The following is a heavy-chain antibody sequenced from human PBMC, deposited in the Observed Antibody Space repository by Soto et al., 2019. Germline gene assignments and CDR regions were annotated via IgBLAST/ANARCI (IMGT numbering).Heavy chain of an antibody. CDR3: AGHSGTVTTTPLDF. Sequence: QVQLQESGPGLVKPSGTLSLTCAVSRVSISSSIWWRRVRRTPGKGLKWIGENFHSGRTNYNPSLESQVTISVNNSTNQFSLNLGSVTAADPAVYFCAGHSGTVTTTPLDFWGQGTLVTVSS. CDR2: NFHSGRT. D-gene: IGHD4-17*01. V-gene: IGHV4-4*02. CDR1: RVSISSSIW. J-gene: IGHJ4*02.